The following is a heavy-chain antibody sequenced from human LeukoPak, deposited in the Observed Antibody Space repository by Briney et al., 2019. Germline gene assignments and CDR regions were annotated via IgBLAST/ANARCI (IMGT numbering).Heavy chain of an antibody. J-gene: IGHJ4*02. CDR1: GGSISSYY. Sequence: SETLSLTCTVSGGSISSYYWSWIRQPPGKGLEWIGYIYYSGSTNYNPSLKSRVTISVDTSKNQFSLKLSSVTAADTAVYYCARVVATMYFDYWGQGTLVTVSS. V-gene: IGHV4-59*01. D-gene: IGHD5-12*01. CDR3: ARVVATMYFDY. CDR2: IYYSGST.